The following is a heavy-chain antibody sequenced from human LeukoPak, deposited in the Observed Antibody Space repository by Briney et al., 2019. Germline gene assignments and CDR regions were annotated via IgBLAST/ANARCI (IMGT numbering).Heavy chain of an antibody. J-gene: IGHJ3*01. Sequence: GGSLRLSCAASGFSIRSCWMHWVRQAPGKELVWVSRINGDGSTTNYADSVRGRFTISRDNAKNTLYLQMNSLRADDSAVYFCASLVGGYYPPVEAFDVWGQGTIVTVSS. CDR3: ASLVGGYYPPVEAFDV. D-gene: IGHD3-3*01. V-gene: IGHV3-74*01. CDR2: INGDGSTT. CDR1: GFSIRSCW.